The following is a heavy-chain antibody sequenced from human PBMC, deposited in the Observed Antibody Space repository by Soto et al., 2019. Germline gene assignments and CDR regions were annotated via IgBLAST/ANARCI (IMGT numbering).Heavy chain of an antibody. J-gene: IGHJ5*02. CDR3: ARLVVVSPVANA. Sequence: PSETLSLTCTVSGGSINTNNYYWGWVRQPPGKGLEWIGSVFYNGTTYYSPSLKGRVTISLATSRTQFSLRLKSVTAADTAVYYCARLVVVSPVANAWGQGTLVTVSS. CDR1: GGSINTNNYY. CDR2: VFYNGTT. V-gene: IGHV4-39*01. D-gene: IGHD6-6*01.